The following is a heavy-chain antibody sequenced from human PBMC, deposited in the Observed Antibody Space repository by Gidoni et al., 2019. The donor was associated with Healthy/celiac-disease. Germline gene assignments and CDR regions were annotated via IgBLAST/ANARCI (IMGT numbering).Heavy chain of an antibody. CDR1: GYTFTSYG. Sequence: QVQLVQSGAEVTNPGASVKVSCKAPGYTFTSYGISWVRQAPGQGLEWMGWISAYNGNTNYAQKLQGRVTMTTDTSTSTAYMELRSLRSDDTAVYYCARVRAYSSNYYYYGMDVWGQGTTVTVSS. V-gene: IGHV1-18*01. J-gene: IGHJ6*02. CDR3: ARVRAYSSNYYYYGMDV. CDR2: ISAYNGNT. D-gene: IGHD6-19*01.